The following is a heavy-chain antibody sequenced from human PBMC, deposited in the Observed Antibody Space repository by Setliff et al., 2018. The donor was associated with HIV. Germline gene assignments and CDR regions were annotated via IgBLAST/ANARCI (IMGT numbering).Heavy chain of an antibody. V-gene: IGHV4-34*10. Sequence: PSETLSLTCAVYGGSFSGFYWNWIRQPPEGGLEFIGEINHSGITNYNPSLKSRVTLSRDASKNQFFLKLTSVTAADTAIYYCARSPGGGRLPYFFDFWGQGTLVTVS. J-gene: IGHJ4*02. D-gene: IGHD2-15*01. CDR2: INHSGIT. CDR3: ARSPGGGRLPYFFDF. CDR1: GGSFSGFY.